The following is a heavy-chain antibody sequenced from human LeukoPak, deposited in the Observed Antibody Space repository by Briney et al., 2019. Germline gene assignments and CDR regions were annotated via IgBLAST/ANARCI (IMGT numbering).Heavy chain of an antibody. CDR1: GASNSSNHYY. CDR2: VFHSGST. J-gene: IGHJ4*02. D-gene: IGHD3-3*01. V-gene: IGHV4-39*07. CDR3: ARSPVFGVIILHFDC. Sequence: SETLSLTCAVSGASNSSNHYYWGWIRHSPGKGLEWIGSVFHSGSTYYNPSLKTRVTMSLDASKRQFSLNLTSVTAADTAVYYCARSPVFGVIILHFDCWGQGSLVTVSS.